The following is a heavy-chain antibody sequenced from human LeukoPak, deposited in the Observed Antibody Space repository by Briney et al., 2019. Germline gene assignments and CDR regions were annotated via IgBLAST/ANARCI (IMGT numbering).Heavy chain of an antibody. V-gene: IGHV3-23*01. Sequence: GGSLRLSCGASGFIFSTYAMSWVRQAPGKGLEWVSGVSGDGSTTYYADSVKGRFTISRDNAKNTLYLQMNSLRTEDTAVYYCVRDGATLYYFDYWGQGTLVTVSS. CDR3: VRDGATLYYFDY. D-gene: IGHD2/OR15-2a*01. J-gene: IGHJ4*02. CDR2: VSGDGSTT. CDR1: GFIFSTYA.